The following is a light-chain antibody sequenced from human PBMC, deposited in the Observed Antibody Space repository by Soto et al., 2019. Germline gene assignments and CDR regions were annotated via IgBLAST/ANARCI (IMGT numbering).Light chain of an antibody. CDR3: QQYFTWYT. J-gene: IGKJ2*01. Sequence: DIVMTQSPDSLAVSLGERATINCKSSQSVLYSSDNKNYLSWYQQKPGQPPKLLISWASARDSGVPDRFSGSGSGTNFTLTIISLQPEDASVYYCQQYFTWYTFGQGTKLEIK. CDR1: QSVLYSSDNKNY. CDR2: WAS. V-gene: IGKV4-1*01.